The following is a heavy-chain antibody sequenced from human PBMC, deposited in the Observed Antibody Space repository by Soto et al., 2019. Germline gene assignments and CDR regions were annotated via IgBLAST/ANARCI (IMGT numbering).Heavy chain of an antibody. D-gene: IGHD2-2*02. J-gene: IGHJ3*02. V-gene: IGHV4-31*03. CDR1: GGSISIGGYY. CDR2: IYYNGST. CDR3: ARGWGSSSYYKPFDI. Sequence: QVQLQESGPGLVKPSQTLSLTCTVSGGSISIGGYYWSWIRQHPGKGLEWIGYIYYNGSTYYNPSLKSRITISVDTSKNHLSLNLSSVIAADTAVYYCARGWGSSSYYKPFDIWGQGTMVTVSS.